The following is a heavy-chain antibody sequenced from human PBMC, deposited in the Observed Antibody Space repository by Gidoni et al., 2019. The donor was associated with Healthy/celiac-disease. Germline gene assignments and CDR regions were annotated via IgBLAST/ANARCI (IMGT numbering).Heavy chain of an antibody. Sequence: EVQLVESGGGLVKPGGSLRLSCAASGFTFSSYSMNWVRQAPGKGLEWVTSISSSSSYIYYADSVKGRFTISRDNAKNSLYLQMNSLRAEDTAVYYCAREAGGGSTSPQIDYWGQGTLVTVSS. J-gene: IGHJ4*02. CDR2: ISSSSSYI. D-gene: IGHD2-2*01. V-gene: IGHV3-21*01. CDR3: AREAGGGSTSPQIDY. CDR1: GFTFSSYS.